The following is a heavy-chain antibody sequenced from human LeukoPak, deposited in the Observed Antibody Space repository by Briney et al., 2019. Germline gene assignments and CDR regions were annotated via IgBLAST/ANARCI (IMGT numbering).Heavy chain of an antibody. CDR3: ARVGGYNSYSDY. V-gene: IGHV3-74*03. J-gene: IGHJ4*02. Sequence: GGSLRLSCAASGFTFSSRWMHWVRQAPGKGLVWVSRINGDGSSTTYADSVRGRFTISRDNAKNTLYLQMNSLRDEDTAVYYCARVGGYNSYSDYWGQGSLVTVSS. CDR2: INGDGSST. D-gene: IGHD5-24*01. CDR1: GFTFSSRW.